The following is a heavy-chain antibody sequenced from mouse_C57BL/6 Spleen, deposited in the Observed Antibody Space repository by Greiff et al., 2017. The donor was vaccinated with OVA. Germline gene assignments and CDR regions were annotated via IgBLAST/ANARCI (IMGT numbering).Heavy chain of an antibody. CDR2: INPNNGGT. CDR1: GYTFTDYY. V-gene: IGHV1-26*01. Sequence: VQLQQSGPELVKPGASVKISCKASGYTFTDYYMNWVKQSHGKSLEWIGDINPNNGGTSYNQKFKGKATLTVDKSSSTAYMELRSLTSEDSAVYYCARGEDDYYAMDYWGQGTSVTVSS. CDR3: ARGEDDYYAMDY. J-gene: IGHJ4*01.